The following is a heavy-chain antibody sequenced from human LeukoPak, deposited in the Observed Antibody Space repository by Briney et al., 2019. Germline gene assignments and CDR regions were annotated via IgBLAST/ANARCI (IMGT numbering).Heavy chain of an antibody. J-gene: IGHJ4*02. D-gene: IGHD3-22*01. V-gene: IGHV3-33*08. Sequence: GGSLRLSCAASGFTFSGSAMSWVRQAPGKGLEWVAVIWYDGSNKYYADSVKGRFTISRDNSKNTLYLQMNSLRAEDTAVYYCARDLNNHYYHSRGGPEGSDYWGQGTLVTVSS. CDR3: ARDLNNHYYHSRGGPEGSDY. CDR1: GFTFSGSA. CDR2: IWYDGSNK.